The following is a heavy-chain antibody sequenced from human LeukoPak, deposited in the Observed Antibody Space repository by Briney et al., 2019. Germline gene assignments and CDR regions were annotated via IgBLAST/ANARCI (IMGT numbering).Heavy chain of an antibody. J-gene: IGHJ2*01. CDR3: ARRSPRSWYLYWYFDL. CDR2: INHSGST. CDR1: GGSFSGYY. Sequence: SETLSLTCAVYGGSFSGYYWSWIRQPPGKGLEWIGEINHSGSTNYNPSLKSRVTISVDTSKNQFSLKLSSVTAADTAVYYCARRSPRSWYLYWYFDLWGRGTLVTVSS. V-gene: IGHV4-34*01. D-gene: IGHD6-13*01.